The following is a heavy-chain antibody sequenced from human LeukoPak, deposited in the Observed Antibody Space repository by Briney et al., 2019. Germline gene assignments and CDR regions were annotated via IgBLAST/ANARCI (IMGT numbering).Heavy chain of an antibody. CDR2: IYYSGST. CDR1: GGSISSSSYY. V-gene: IGHV4-39*07. J-gene: IGHJ5*02. Sequence: SETLSLTCTVSGGSISSSSYYWGWIRQPPGKGLEWIGSIYYSGSTYYNPSLKSRVTISVDTSKNQFSLKLSSVTAADTAVYYCARRGLRGYSYGYKNWFDPWGQGTLVTVSS. D-gene: IGHD5-18*01. CDR3: ARRGLRGYSYGYKNWFDP.